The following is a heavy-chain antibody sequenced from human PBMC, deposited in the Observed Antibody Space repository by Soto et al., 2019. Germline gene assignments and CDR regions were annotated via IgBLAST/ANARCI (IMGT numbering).Heavy chain of an antibody. CDR2: ISYDGSNK. Sequence: GGSLRLSCAASGFTFISYAMHWVRQAPGQGLEWVAVISYDGSNKYCADSVKGRFTIFRDNSKNTLYLQMNSLRAGDTAVYYCVKDGYLDHDSRGYLFDNWGQGTLVTVSS. CDR3: VKDGYLDHDSRGYLFDN. V-gene: IGHV3-30-3*01. J-gene: IGHJ4*02. CDR1: GFTFISYA. D-gene: IGHD3-22*01.